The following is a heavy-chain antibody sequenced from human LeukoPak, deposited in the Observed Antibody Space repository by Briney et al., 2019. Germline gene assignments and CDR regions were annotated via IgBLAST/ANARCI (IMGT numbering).Heavy chain of an antibody. V-gene: IGHV1-8*01. J-gene: IGHJ5*02. CDR3: ARGGGSGHKENWFDP. CDR1: GYTFTTYD. D-gene: IGHD6-19*01. Sequence: GASVKVSRKASGYTFTTYDINWVRQATGQGLEWMGWMNPNSGNTGYTQKFQGRVTMTRNTSISTAYMELSSLRSEDTAVYYCARGGGSGHKENWFDPWGQGTLVTVSS. CDR2: MNPNSGNT.